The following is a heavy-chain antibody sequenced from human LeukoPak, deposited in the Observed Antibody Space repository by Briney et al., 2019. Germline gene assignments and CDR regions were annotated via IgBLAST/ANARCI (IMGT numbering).Heavy chain of an antibody. V-gene: IGHV4-30-2*01. CDR1: GGSISSGGYY. CDR2: IYHSGST. CDR3: ARARYCSSTSCYPSRINWFDP. Sequence: PSETLSLTCTVSGGSISSGGYYWSWIRQPPGKGLEWIGYIYHSGSTYYNPSLKSRVTISVDRSKNQFSLKLSSVTAADTAVYYCARARYCSSTSCYPSRINWFDPWGQGTLVTVSS. D-gene: IGHD2-2*01. J-gene: IGHJ5*02.